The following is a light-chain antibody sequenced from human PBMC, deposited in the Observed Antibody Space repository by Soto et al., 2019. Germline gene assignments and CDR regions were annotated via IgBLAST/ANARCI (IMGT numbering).Light chain of an antibody. CDR3: QQYYTIPPWT. CDR1: QSVLYSSNNKNY. V-gene: IGKV4-1*01. Sequence: DIVMTQSPDSLAVSLGERATINCKSSQSVLYSSNNKNYLAWYQQKPGQPPKLLIYWASTRESGVPDRFSGSGSVTDFSLTISSLQAEDVAGYYCQQYYTIPPWTFGQGTKVEVK. CDR2: WAS. J-gene: IGKJ1*01.